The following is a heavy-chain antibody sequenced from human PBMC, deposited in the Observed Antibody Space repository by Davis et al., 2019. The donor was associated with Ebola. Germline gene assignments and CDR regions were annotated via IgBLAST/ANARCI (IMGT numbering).Heavy chain of an antibody. Sequence: PGGSLRLSCAASGFTFSSYSMIWVRQAPGKGLEWVSSISSSSSYIYYADSVKGRFTIARDNAKNSLYLQMNSLRAEVTAVYYCARGRSGYCSGGSCQTPYWGQGTLVTVSS. V-gene: IGHV3-21*01. CDR2: ISSSSSYI. CDR3: ARGRSGYCSGGSCQTPY. D-gene: IGHD2-15*01. J-gene: IGHJ4*02. CDR1: GFTFSSYS.